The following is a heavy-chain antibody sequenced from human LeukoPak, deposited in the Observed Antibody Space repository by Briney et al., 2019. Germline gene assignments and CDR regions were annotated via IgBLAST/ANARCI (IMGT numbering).Heavy chain of an antibody. Sequence: PSETLSLTCAVYNGPFSGYYWSWIRQSPGKGLEWLGEVDHGGSSNYNPSLKSRVTVSADTSKNQFSLKLTSVTAADTAVYYCARGSNYYDSSGFYGARPDYFQHWGQGTLVTVSS. CDR3: ARGSNYYDSSGFYGARPDYFQH. CDR1: NGPFSGYY. V-gene: IGHV4-34*01. D-gene: IGHD3-22*01. J-gene: IGHJ1*01. CDR2: VDHGGSS.